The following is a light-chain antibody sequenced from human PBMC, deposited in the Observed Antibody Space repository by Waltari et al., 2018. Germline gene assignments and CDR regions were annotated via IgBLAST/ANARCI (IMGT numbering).Light chain of an antibody. V-gene: IGKV4-1*01. CDR1: QSVLYSSKNKNY. J-gene: IGKJ4*01. Sequence: DIVMTQSPDSLAVSLGERATLNCKSSQSVLYSSKNKNYLVWYQQKPGQPPKLLIYWASTRESGVPDRFSGSGSGTDFTLTISSLEPEDFAVYYCQQRRNWAFGGGTKVEIK. CDR2: WAS. CDR3: QQRRNWA.